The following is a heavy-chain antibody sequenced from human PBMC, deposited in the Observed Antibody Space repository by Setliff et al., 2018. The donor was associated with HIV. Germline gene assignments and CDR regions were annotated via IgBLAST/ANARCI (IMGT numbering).Heavy chain of an antibody. V-gene: IGHV4-38-2*02. Sequence: ASETLSLTCSVSGYFIRSGYYRGWIRQTPGTGLEWLGSVYHRGNTYYNPSLKSRVSISLDTSKNQLSLKLSSVTAADTAVYYCTRGASPYIGLANYWGHGTLVTVSS. J-gene: IGHJ4*01. D-gene: IGHD3-16*01. CDR2: VYHRGNT. CDR3: TRGASPYIGLANY. CDR1: GYFIRSGYY.